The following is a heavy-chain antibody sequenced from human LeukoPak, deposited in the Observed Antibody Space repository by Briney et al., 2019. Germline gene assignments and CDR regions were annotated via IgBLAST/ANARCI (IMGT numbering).Heavy chain of an antibody. J-gene: IGHJ5*02. CDR3: ARVVSWVYWNWFDP. CDR1: GYTFTSYG. V-gene: IGHV1-18*01. CDR2: ISAYNGNT. D-gene: IGHD2-15*01. Sequence: ASVKVSCKASGYTFTSYGISWVRQAPGQGLEWMGWISAYNGNTNYAQKLQGRVTMTRDTSTSTVYMELSSLRSEDTAVYYCARVVSWVYWNWFDPWGQGTLVTVSS.